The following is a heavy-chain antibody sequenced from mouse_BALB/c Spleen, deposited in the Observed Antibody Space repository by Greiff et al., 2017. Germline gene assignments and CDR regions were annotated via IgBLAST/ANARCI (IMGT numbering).Heavy chain of an antibody. V-gene: IGHV3-1*02. CDR1: GYSITSCYS. Sequence: EVQLQQSGPDLVKPSQSLSLTCTVTGYSITSCYSWHWIRQFPGNKLEWMGYIHYSGSTNYNPSLKSRISITRDTSKNQFFLQLNSVTTEDTATYYCARGNYEGYFDVWGAGTTVTVSS. J-gene: IGHJ1*01. CDR2: IHYSGST. D-gene: IGHD2-1*01. CDR3: ARGNYEGYFDV.